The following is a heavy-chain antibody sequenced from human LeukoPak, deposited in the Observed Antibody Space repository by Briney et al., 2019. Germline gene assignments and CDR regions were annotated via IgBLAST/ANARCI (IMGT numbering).Heavy chain of an antibody. V-gene: IGHV4-59*01. Sequence: SETLSLPCTVSGGSLSSYFWSWIRQPPGKGLEWIGYLHSSGSTNYNPPLQSRLIISVDTSNNQLRLTASDLTDADGAGYYLLGEGNTYGSNWFDSWGQGTLVTVSS. CDR3: LGEGNTYGSNWFDS. CDR2: LHSSGST. CDR1: GGSLSSYF. D-gene: IGHD5-18*01. J-gene: IGHJ5*01.